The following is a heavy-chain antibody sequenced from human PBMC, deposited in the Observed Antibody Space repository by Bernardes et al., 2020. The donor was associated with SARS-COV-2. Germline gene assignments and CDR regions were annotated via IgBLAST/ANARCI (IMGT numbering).Heavy chain of an antibody. V-gene: IGHV3-11*06. D-gene: IGHD2-8*01. CDR1: GFNFANYN. Sequence: GGSLRLSCVASGFNFANYNMSWVRQAPGEGLEWLSHISGRGSYTYYTDSVTSRFTISRDNAKNSLYLQMNSLRDEDTAVYYCARGSLFYHNDEAPFHYWGQGTLVTVSS. CDR2: ISGRGSYT. CDR3: ARGSLFYHNDEAPFHY. J-gene: IGHJ4*02.